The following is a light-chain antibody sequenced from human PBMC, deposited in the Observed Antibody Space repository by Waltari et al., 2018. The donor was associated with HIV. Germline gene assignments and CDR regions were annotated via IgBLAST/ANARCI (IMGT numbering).Light chain of an antibody. J-gene: IGLJ1*01. Sequence: QSALTQPASVSGSPGQSITISRTGTSSDVGGYNSVSWYQQHPGKAPKLMIYEVSNRPSGVSNRFSGSKSGNTASLTISGLQAEDEADYYCSSYTSSSTLVFGTGTKVTVL. CDR1: SSDVGGYNS. CDR3: SSYTSSSTLV. V-gene: IGLV2-14*01. CDR2: EVS.